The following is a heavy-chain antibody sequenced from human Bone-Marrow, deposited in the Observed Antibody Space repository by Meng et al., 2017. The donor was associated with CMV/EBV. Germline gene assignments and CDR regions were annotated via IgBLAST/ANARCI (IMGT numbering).Heavy chain of an antibody. CDR1: GFSFTSFG. Sequence: GGSLRLSCAASGFSFTSFGMNWVRQIPGKGLQWIANTYDGVSDSRYADSVKGRFTISRDNTKYMLYLQMNSLRVEDTAIYYCARGGPYVKEGLGEWYLDLWGRGTLVTVSS. D-gene: IGHD1-26*01. J-gene: IGHJ2*01. V-gene: IGHV3-23*03. CDR3: ARGGPYVKEGLGEWYLDL. CDR2: TYDGVSDS.